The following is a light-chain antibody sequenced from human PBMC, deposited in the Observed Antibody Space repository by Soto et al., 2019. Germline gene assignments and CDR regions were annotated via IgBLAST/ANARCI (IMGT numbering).Light chain of an antibody. Sequence: EIVLTQSPATLSLSPGERATLSCRASQSVSSYLAWYQQKPGQAPRLLIYDTSNRATGIPARFSGSGSGTDFTLTISSLEPEDLAVYYCQQRSNWPGTFGQGTRLEIK. CDR2: DTS. J-gene: IGKJ5*01. CDR3: QQRSNWPGT. CDR1: QSVSSY. V-gene: IGKV3-11*01.